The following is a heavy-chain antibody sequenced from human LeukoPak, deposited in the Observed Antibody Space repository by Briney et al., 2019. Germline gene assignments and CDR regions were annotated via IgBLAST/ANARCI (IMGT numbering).Heavy chain of an antibody. CDR1: GYTFTGYY. D-gene: IGHD2-2*01. CDR2: INPNSGGT. J-gene: IGHJ4*02. CDR3: ARGPDIVVVPPDY. V-gene: IGHV1-2*02. Sequence: SVKVSCKASGYTFTGYYMHWVRQAPGHGLEWMGWINPNSGGTNYAQKFQGRVTMSRDTSISTAYMELIRLRSDDTAVYYCARGPDIVVVPPDYWGQGNLVTVSS.